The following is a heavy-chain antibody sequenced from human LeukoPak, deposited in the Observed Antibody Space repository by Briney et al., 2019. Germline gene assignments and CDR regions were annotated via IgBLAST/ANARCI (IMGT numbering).Heavy chain of an antibody. CDR3: ARPFRYFAWEIIDY. Sequence: ASVKVSCKASGYTFTSYAMHWVRQAPGQRLEWMGWINAGNGNTKYSQKFQGRVTITRATSESTAYMELSSLSSEDTAVYYCARPFRYFAWEIIDYWGQGTLVTVSS. CDR2: INAGNGNT. D-gene: IGHD3-9*01. J-gene: IGHJ4*02. V-gene: IGHV1-3*01. CDR1: GYTFTSYA.